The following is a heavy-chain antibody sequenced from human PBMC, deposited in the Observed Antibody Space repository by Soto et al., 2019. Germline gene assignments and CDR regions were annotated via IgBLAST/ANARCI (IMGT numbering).Heavy chain of an antibody. CDR3: AKVQTRSIFSVDSLFDS. J-gene: IGHJ4*01. CDR2: ITGSGGTT. CDR1: ETTFARYA. Sequence: QLLESGGGLVQPGGSLRLSCAASETTFARYAMSWVRQAPGKGLECISTITGSGGTTYYADSVKGRFTVSRDNSKNTVYLQMNSLRAEDTAVYYCAKVQTRSIFSVDSLFDSWGHGTLVTVSS. V-gene: IGHV3-23*01. D-gene: IGHD3-3*01.